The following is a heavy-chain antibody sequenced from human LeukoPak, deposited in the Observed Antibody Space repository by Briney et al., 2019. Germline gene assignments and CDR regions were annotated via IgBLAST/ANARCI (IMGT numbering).Heavy chain of an antibody. J-gene: IGHJ6*02. CDR1: GFTFSSYW. CDR2: IKQDGSEK. CDR3: AREVGTSLYGMDV. D-gene: IGHD2-2*01. Sequence: GGSLRLSCAASGFTFSSYWMSWVRQAPGKGLEWVANIKQDGSEKYYVDSVKGRFTISRDNAKNSLYLQMNSLRAEDTAVYYCAREVGTSLYGMDVWGQGTTVTVSS. V-gene: IGHV3-7*01.